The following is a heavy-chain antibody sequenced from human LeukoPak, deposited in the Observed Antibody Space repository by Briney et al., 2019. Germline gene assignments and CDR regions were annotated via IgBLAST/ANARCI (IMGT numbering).Heavy chain of an antibody. Sequence: GGSLRLSCAASGFIFSSYWMHWVRQAPGKGLVWVSRINSDGSSTSYADSVKGRFTVSRDNAKNTLYLQMNSLRAEDTAVYYCARDLTTSSTAYLHHWGQGTLVTVSS. J-gene: IGHJ1*01. CDR1: GFIFSSYW. CDR2: INSDGSST. D-gene: IGHD6-6*01. V-gene: IGHV3-74*01. CDR3: ARDLTTSSTAYLHH.